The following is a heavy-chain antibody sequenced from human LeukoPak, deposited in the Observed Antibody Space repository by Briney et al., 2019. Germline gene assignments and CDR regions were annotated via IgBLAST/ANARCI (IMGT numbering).Heavy chain of an antibody. CDR3: ARDHRSYCTY. D-gene: IGHD1-26*01. Sequence: LSLTCAVYGGSLSGFYWSWIRQAPGKGLEWVSYISSSGSTIYYADSVKGRFAISRDNAKNSLYLQMNSLRAEDTAVYYCARDHRSYCTYWGQGTLVTVSS. J-gene: IGHJ4*02. CDR2: ISSSGSTI. CDR1: GGSLSGFY. V-gene: IGHV3-11*04.